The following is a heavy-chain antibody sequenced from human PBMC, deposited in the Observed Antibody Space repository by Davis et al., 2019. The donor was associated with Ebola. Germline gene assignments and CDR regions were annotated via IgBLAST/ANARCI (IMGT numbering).Heavy chain of an antibody. CDR2: IKQDGSEK. V-gene: IGHV3-7*03. CDR3: ARGAYYYDSSGYYSFDY. D-gene: IGHD3-22*01. J-gene: IGHJ4*02. CDR1: GFTFSSYS. Sequence: GGSLRLSCAASGFTFSSYSMSWVRQAPGKGLEWVANIKQDGSEKYYVDSVKGRFTISRDNAKNSLYLQMNSLRAEDTAVYYCARGAYYYDSSGYYSFDYWGQGTLVTVSS.